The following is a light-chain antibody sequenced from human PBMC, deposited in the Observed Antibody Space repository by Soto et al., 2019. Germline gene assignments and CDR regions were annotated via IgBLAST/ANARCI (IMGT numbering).Light chain of an antibody. J-gene: IGLJ1*01. V-gene: IGLV2-8*01. Sequence: QSVLTQPPSASGSPGQSVTISCTGTSSDVGAYDYVSWYQQHPGKAPKLMIYEINKGPSGVPDRFSGSKSGNTASLTVSGLQAEDEADYYCSSFAGSNNFPYVFGTGTKLTVL. CDR1: SSDVGAYDY. CDR3: SSFAGSNNFPYV. CDR2: EIN.